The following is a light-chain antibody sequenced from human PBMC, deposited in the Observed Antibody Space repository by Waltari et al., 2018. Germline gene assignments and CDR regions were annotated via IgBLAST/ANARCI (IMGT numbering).Light chain of an antibody. CDR1: QGISSY. CDR2: AAS. V-gene: IGKV1-9*01. Sequence: DIQLTQSPSFLSASVGDRVTITCRASQGISSYLAWYQQKPGRAPKLLIYAASTLQSGVPSRFSGSGSGTEFTLAISSLQTEDFATYYCQQYRDTPYTFGQGTKLEIK. CDR3: QQYRDTPYT. J-gene: IGKJ2*01.